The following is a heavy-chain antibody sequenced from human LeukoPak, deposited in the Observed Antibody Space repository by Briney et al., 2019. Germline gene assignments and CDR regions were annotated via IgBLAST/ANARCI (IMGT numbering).Heavy chain of an antibody. CDR1: GFTFSTSY. D-gene: IGHD1-20*01. CDR2: ISSSGSTI. V-gene: IGHV3-48*04. J-gene: IGHJ5*02. CDR3: ARVSYNWNGHGWFDP. Sequence: GGSLRLSCAASGFTFSTSYMNWVRQAPGKGLEWVPYISSSGSTIYYADSVKGRFTISRDNAKNTLYLQMNSLRAEDTAVYYCARVSYNWNGHGWFDPWGQGTLVTVSS.